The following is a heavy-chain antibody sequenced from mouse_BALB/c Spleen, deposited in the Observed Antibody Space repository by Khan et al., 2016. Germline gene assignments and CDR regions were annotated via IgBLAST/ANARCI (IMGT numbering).Heavy chain of an antibody. CDR1: GYSFTGYY. CDR3: AGPYGISYVGCAY. CDR2: ITSYNGAT. V-gene: IGHV1S34*01. D-gene: IGHD1-1*01. J-gene: IGHJ3*01. Sequence: LVKTGASVKISCKATGYSFTGYYMHWVKQSHGKSLEWIGYITSYNGATSYNQKFKGKATFTVDTSSRPAYMQFNRLTSEDFAVYYCAGPYGISYVGCAYWGQGTLVTVSA.